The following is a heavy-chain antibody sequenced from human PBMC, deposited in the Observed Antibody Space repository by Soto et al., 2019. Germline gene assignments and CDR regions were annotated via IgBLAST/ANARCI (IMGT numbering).Heavy chain of an antibody. D-gene: IGHD5-12*01. CDR2: INAGNGYT. J-gene: IGHJ3*02. Sequence: QVQLVQSGAEVKKPGTSVKISCTASGYIFTSYAMHWVRQVPGQRLEWMGWINAGNGYTKYSQKFQGITTITRDPSASTIYMELGSLRSEDTAVYYCARDVRGYTGYDFGAFDIWGQGTMVTVSS. CDR3: ARDVRGYTGYDFGAFDI. V-gene: IGHV1-3*01. CDR1: GYIFTSYA.